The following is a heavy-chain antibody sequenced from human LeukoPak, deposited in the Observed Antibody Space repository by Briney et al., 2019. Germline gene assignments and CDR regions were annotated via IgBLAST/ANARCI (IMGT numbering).Heavy chain of an antibody. CDR2: ISGSGGST. V-gene: IGHV3-23*01. CDR1: GFTFSSYA. Sequence: GGSLRLSCAASGFTFSSYAMSWARQAPGKGLEWVSAISGSGGSTYYADSVKGRFTISRDNSKNTLYLQMNSLRAEDTAVYYCAKDELWLRCGYFDYWGQGTLVTVSS. CDR3: AKDELWLRCGYFDY. J-gene: IGHJ4*02. D-gene: IGHD3-16*01.